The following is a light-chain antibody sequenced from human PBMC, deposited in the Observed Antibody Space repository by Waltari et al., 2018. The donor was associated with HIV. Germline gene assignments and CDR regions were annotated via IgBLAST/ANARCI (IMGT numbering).Light chain of an antibody. V-gene: IGLV8-61*01. Sequence: QTVVTQEPSFSVSPGGTVTLTCGLSSGSVSTSSYPIWYQQTPGQAPRTLIHSTNTRSSGVPDRFSGSILGNKAALTITGAQEDDESDYYCVLYMGTGIWVFGGGTKLTVL. CDR2: STN. CDR3: VLYMGTGIWV. CDR1: SGSVSTSSY. J-gene: IGLJ3*02.